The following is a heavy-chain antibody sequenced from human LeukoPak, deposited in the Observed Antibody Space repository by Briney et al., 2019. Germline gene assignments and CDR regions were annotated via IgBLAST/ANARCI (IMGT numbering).Heavy chain of an antibody. V-gene: IGHV4-38-2*02. CDR1: GYSISSGYY. CDR2: IYHSGST. J-gene: IGHJ6*03. D-gene: IGHD6-13*01. CDR3: ARGRVSSSSWYSTYYYYFYMDV. Sequence: SETLSLTCTVSGYSISSGYYWGWIRQPPGKGLEWIGSIYHSGSTYYNPSLKSRVTISVDTSKNQFSLKLSSVTAADTAVYFCARGRVSSSSWYSTYYYYFYMDVWGKGTTVTVSS.